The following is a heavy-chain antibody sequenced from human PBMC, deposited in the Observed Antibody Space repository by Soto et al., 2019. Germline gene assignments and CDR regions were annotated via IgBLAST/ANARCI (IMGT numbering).Heavy chain of an antibody. CDR2: INHSGST. CDR1: GGSFSGYY. Sequence: SETLSLTCAVYGGSFSGYYWSWIRQPPGKGLEWIGEINHSGSTNYNPSLKSRVTISVDTSKNQFSLKLSSVTAADTAVYYCARGYCSGGSCSSGVGSFDYWGQGTLVTVSS. D-gene: IGHD2-15*01. J-gene: IGHJ4*02. CDR3: ARGYCSGGSCSSGVGSFDY. V-gene: IGHV4-34*01.